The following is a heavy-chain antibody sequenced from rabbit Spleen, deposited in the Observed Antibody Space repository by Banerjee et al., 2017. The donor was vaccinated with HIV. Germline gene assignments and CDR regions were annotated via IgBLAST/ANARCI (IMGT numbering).Heavy chain of an antibody. CDR1: GFDLNTYG. CDR3: VRGASSSGYYSL. CDR2: IDPVFGAT. V-gene: IGHV1S47*01. J-gene: IGHJ6*01. D-gene: IGHD1-1*01. Sequence: EQLEESGGGLVQPEGSLTLTCTASGFDLNTYGLSWVRQAPGKGLEWIAYIDPVFGATYYAPWVNGRFTISSQNAQNTLYLQLNSLTAADTATYFCVRGASSSGYYSLWGQGTLVTVS.